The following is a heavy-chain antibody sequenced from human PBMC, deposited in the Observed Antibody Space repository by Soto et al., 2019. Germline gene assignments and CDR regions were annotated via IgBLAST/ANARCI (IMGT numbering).Heavy chain of an antibody. D-gene: IGHD2-15*01. CDR2: INPSCGST. V-gene: IGHV1-46*01. CDR1: GYTFTSYY. CDR3: ARDRGGVVAATDAFDI. J-gene: IGHJ3*02. Sequence: QVQLVQSGAEVKKPGASVKVSCKASGYTFTSYYMHWLRQAPGQGLEWLGIINPSCGSTSYAQKFQGRVTMTRDTPTSTVYMELSSLRSEDTAVYYCARDRGGVVAATDAFDIWGQGTMVTVSS.